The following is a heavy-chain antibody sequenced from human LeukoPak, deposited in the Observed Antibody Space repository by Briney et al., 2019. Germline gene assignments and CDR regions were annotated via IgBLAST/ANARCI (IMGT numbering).Heavy chain of an antibody. V-gene: IGHV1-8*01. J-gene: IGHJ4*02. CDR2: MNPNSGNT. CDR1: GYTFTSYD. Sequence: ASVKVSCKASGYTFTSYDINWVRQATGQGLEWMGWMNPNSGNTGYAQKFQGRVTMTRNTSISTAYMELSSLRSEDTAVYYCARDQGGYYGSGSYYTGDYWGQGTLVTVSS. CDR3: ARDQGGYYGSGSYYTGDY. D-gene: IGHD3-10*01.